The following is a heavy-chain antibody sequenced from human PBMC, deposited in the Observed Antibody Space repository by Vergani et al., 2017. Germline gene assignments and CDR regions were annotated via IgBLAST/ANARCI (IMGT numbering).Heavy chain of an antibody. Sequence: QLQLQESGSGLVKPSETLSLTCTVSGGSVDNRDYYLGWIRRPPGKGLEWIGSFSKGGTTSLHPSVKSRVAISSDTAKNRFSLKLTSVSAADTAVYYCARSSCGGDCYEFDYWGQGILVTVSS. CDR3: ARSSCGGDCYEFDY. D-gene: IGHD2-21*02. CDR1: GGSVDNRDYY. V-gene: IGHV4-39*01. CDR2: FSKGGTT. J-gene: IGHJ4*02.